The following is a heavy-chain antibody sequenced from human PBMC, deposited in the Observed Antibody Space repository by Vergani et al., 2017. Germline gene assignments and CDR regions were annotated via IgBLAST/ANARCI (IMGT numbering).Heavy chain of an antibody. D-gene: IGHD2-2*01. CDR3: ARRPNYCSSTSCYPEAFDI. Sequence: QVQLQESGPGLVKPSETLSLTCTVSGGSISSYYWSWIRQPAGKGLEWIGRIYTSGSTNYNPSLKSRVTMSVDTSKNQFSLKLSSVTAADTAVYYCARRPNYCSSTSCYPEAFDIWGQGTMVTVSS. CDR2: IYTSGST. V-gene: IGHV4-4*07. J-gene: IGHJ3*02. CDR1: GGSISSYY.